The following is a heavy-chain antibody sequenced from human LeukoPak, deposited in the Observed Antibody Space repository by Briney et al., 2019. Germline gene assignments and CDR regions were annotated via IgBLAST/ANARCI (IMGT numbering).Heavy chain of an antibody. Sequence: GGSLRLSCAASGFTFRTYAMSWVRQAPGKGLEWVSAISGSGATTTYAASVKGRFTISRDNSENTLFLQMNSLRAEDTAVYYCAKSRSGWYVFDYWGQGTLVTVSS. CDR2: ISGSGATT. CDR3: AKSRSGWYVFDY. CDR1: GFTFRTYA. V-gene: IGHV3-23*01. D-gene: IGHD6-19*01. J-gene: IGHJ4*02.